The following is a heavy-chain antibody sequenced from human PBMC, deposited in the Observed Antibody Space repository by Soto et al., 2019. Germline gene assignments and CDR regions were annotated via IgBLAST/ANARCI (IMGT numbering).Heavy chain of an antibody. J-gene: IGHJ4*02. D-gene: IGHD2-2*01. CDR2: ISPYNGYT. CDR3: AREASVLIPAAQPSRFDS. CDR1: GYSFMKYG. V-gene: IGHV1-18*01. Sequence: GASVKVSCKGFGYSFMKYGINWVRQAPGQGLEWVGWISPYNGYTHSAQKFHGRLTLTTDTAASTAYMELRILRSADTALYYCAREASVLIPAAQPSRFDSWGQGTLVTVSS.